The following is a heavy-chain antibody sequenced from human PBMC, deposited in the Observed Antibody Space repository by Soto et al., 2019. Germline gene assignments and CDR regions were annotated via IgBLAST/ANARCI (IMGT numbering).Heavy chain of an antibody. D-gene: IGHD3-16*01. CDR3: AGRLTTAASLDY. J-gene: IGHJ4*02. V-gene: IGHV3-53*01. CDR2: VHGGGST. CDR1: GFTVSNNH. Sequence: GSMTLSCAASGFTVSNNHMTWVRQAAGKGLELVSFVHGGGSTSYADSVKGRFTISRDNSKNTLYLQMDSLRAEDTAIYYCAGRLTTAASLDYWGRGTLVTVSS.